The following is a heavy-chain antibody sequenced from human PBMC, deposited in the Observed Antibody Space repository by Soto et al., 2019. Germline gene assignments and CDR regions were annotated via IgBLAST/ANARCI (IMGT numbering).Heavy chain of an antibody. Sequence: PGGSLRLSRAASGFTFSDYAMHWVRQAPGKGLEWVAVISYDGSNKYYADSVKGRFTISIDNSKNTLYLQMNSLRAEDTAVYYCAREQQLGDFDYWGQGTLVTVSS. V-gene: IGHV3-30-3*01. J-gene: IGHJ4*02. CDR1: GFTFSDYA. CDR3: AREQQLGDFDY. CDR2: ISYDGSNK. D-gene: IGHD6-13*01.